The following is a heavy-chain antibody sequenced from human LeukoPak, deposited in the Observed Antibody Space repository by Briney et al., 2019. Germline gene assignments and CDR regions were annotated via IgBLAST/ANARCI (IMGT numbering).Heavy chain of an antibody. V-gene: IGHV3-30*02. CDR3: AKVIYYDSSATDY. D-gene: IGHD3-22*01. J-gene: IGHJ4*02. CDR2: IRYDGSSK. Sequence: PGGSLRLSCAASGFTFSYSGMHWVRQAPGKGLEWVAFIRYDGSSKYYADSVKGRFTISRDNSKNTLYLQMNSLRAEDTAVYYCAKVIYYDSSATDYWGQGTLVTVSS. CDR1: GFTFSYSG.